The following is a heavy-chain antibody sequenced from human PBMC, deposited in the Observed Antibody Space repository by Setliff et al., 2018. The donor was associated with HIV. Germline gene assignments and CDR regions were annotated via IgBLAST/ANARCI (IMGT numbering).Heavy chain of an antibody. V-gene: IGHV4-59*01. J-gene: IGHJ2*01. Sequence: ETLSLTCTVSGDSINNYHWSWIRQPPGEGLEFLGFFHYRGSPIYNPSLKSRVNILVDTSKNQFSLNLTSVTAADTAVYYCARSVARDYWYFGHWGRGTLVTVSS. CDR3: ARSVARDYWYFGH. CDR2: FHYRGSP. CDR1: GDSINNYH. D-gene: IGHD6-6*01.